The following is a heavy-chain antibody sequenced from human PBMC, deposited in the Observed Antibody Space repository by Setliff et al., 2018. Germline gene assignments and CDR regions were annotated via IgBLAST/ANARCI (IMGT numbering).Heavy chain of an antibody. Sequence: GGSLRLSCVASGFTFSSYAMNWVRQAPGKGLEWVSGITGSGAGTYYADSVEGRFTISRDNSDNTLYLEMISPRAEDTAVYYCAKGGGGNYDSSAIGYYYYYYYMDVWGKGTKVTVSS. V-gene: IGHV3-23*01. CDR1: GFTFSSYA. CDR2: ITGSGAGT. CDR3: AKGGGGNYDSSAIGYYYYYYYMDV. J-gene: IGHJ6*03. D-gene: IGHD3-22*01.